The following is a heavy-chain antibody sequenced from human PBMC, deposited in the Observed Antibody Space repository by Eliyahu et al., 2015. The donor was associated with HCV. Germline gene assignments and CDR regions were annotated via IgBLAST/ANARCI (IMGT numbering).Heavy chain of an antibody. CDR3: ARVWTDSDGWYHFDY. CDR1: GYTFTSYH. CDR2: INPSGGST. D-gene: IGHD6-19*01. V-gene: IGHV1-46*01. J-gene: IGHJ4*02. Sequence: QVQLVQSGAEVRKPGASVTVSCKASGYTFTSYHIHWVRQAPGQGLEWMGIINPSGGSTNYAQKFQGRVTMTRDTSTTTVYMELSSLRSEDTAVYYCARVWTDSDGWYHFDYWGQGTLVTVSS.